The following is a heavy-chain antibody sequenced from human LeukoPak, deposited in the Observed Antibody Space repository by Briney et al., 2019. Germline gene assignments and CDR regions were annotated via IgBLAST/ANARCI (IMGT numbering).Heavy chain of an antibody. J-gene: IGHJ4*02. Sequence: SETLSLTCTVSDDSLSPYYWSWIRQPPGKGLEWIGFVYYRGNTNYNPSLKSRVTISVDTSKNQFSLKLNSVTAADTAVYYCTRDGVSWILDYWGQGTLVTVSS. CDR1: DDSLSPYY. D-gene: IGHD3-16*01. V-gene: IGHV4-59*01. CDR3: TRDGVSWILDY. CDR2: VYYRGNT.